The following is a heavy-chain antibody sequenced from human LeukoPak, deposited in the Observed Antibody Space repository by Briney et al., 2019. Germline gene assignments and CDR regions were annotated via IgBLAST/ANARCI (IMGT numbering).Heavy chain of an antibody. V-gene: IGHV3-21*01. CDR2: ISSSSRYI. CDR1: GFSFSIWS. D-gene: IGHD1-14*01. Sequence: PGGSLRLSCAASGFSFSIWSVNWVRQAPGKGLEWVSSISSSSRYIYYADSVKGRFTISRDNAKNSLYLQMNSLRAEDTAVYYCARENHGSFDYWGQGTLVTVSS. J-gene: IGHJ4*02. CDR3: ARENHGSFDY.